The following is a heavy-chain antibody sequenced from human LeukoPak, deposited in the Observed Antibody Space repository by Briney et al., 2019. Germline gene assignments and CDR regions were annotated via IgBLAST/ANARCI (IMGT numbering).Heavy chain of an antibody. CDR2: ISASASGGIT. J-gene: IGHJ4*02. V-gene: IGHV3-23*01. D-gene: IGHD5-18*01. Sequence: GGSLRLSCAASGFTFSSYAMTWVRQAPGKGLEWVSGISASASGGITYYADSVKGRFTISRDNSKNTLYLQMNSLRAEDTAVYYCPKDFRYSSGWGQGTLVTVSS. CDR3: PKDFRYSSG. CDR1: GFTFSSYA.